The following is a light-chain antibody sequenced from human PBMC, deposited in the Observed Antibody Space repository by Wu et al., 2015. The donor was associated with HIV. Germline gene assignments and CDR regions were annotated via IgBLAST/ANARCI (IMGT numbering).Light chain of an antibody. Sequence: DIQMTQSPSSVSASVGDSVTVTCRASQDINSFLAWYQQKPGKAPKLLIFAASALQSGVPSRFSGSESGTDFTLTISSLQPEDFATYYCQQTYSFPLTFGGGTRVEI. CDR1: QDINSF. J-gene: IGKJ4*01. CDR3: QQTYSFPLT. V-gene: IGKV1-12*01. CDR2: AAS.